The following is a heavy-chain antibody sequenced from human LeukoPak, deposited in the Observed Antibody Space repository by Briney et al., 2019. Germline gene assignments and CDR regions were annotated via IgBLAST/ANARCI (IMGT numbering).Heavy chain of an antibody. D-gene: IGHD2-21*01. CDR2: INVSGGST. J-gene: IGHJ3*02. CDR1: GFTFSNYA. Sequence: PGGSLRLSCAASGFTFSNYAMSWVRQAPGKGLEWVSGINVSGGSTFYADSVRGRFTISRDNSKNTLYLQMNSLRAEDTAVYYCAKDGPSYCGGDCYYWAGAFDIWGQGTMVTVSS. CDR3: AKDGPSYCGGDCYYWAGAFDI. V-gene: IGHV3-23*01.